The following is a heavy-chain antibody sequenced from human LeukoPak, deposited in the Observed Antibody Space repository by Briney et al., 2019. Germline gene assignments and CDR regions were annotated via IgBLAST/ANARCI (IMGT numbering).Heavy chain of an antibody. J-gene: IGHJ4*02. V-gene: IGHV3-33*01. Sequence: GGSLRLSCAASGFTFSSYGMHWVRQAPGKGLEWVAVIWYDGSNKYYADSVKGRFTISRDNSKNTLYLQMNSLRAEDTAVYYCARGRDGYNRYDYWGQGTLVTVSS. CDR3: ARGRDGYNRYDY. CDR2: IWYDGSNK. CDR1: GFTFSSYG. D-gene: IGHD5-24*01.